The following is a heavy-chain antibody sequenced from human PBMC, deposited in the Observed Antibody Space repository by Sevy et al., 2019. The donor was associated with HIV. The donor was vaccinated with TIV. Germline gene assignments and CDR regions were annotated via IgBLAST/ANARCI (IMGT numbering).Heavy chain of an antibody. D-gene: IGHD4-17*01. V-gene: IGHV3-49*04. CDR3: TRELLDYGDYLMDRSDY. Sequence: GGSLRLSCAASGFTFSSYSMNWVRQAPGKGLEWVGFIRSKAYGGTTEYAASVKGRFTISRDDSKSIAYLQMNSLKTEDTAVYYCTRELLDYGDYLMDRSDYWGQGTLVTVSS. CDR2: IRSKAYGGTT. CDR1: GFTFSSYS. J-gene: IGHJ4*02.